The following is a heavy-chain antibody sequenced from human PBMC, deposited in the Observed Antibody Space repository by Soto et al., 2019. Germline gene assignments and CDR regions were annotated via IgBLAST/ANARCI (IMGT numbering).Heavy chain of an antibody. J-gene: IGHJ6*02. CDR2: IRSKAYGGTT. CDR1: GFTFGDYA. CDR3: VTSIAAAAPARYYYGLDV. V-gene: IGHV3-49*03. D-gene: IGHD6-13*01. Sequence: AGGSLRLSCTASGFTFGDYAMSWFRQAPGKGLEWVGFIRSKAYGGTTEYAASVKGRFTISRDDSKSIAYLQMNSLKTEDTAVYYCVTSIAAAAPARYYYGLDVWGQGTTVTVSS.